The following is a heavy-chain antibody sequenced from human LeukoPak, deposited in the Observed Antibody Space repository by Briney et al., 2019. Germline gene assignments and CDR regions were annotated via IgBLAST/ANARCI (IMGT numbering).Heavy chain of an antibody. D-gene: IGHD6-13*01. CDR1: GYSISSGYY. J-gene: IGHJ4*02. CDR3: ARVKEPSSWPYYFDY. V-gene: IGHV4-38-2*02. CDR2: IYYSGST. Sequence: SETLSLTCTVSGYSISSGYYWGWIRQPPGKGLEWIGYIYYSGSTNYNPSLKSRVPISVDTSKNQFSLKLSSVTAADTAVYYCARVKEPSSWPYYFDYWGQGTLVTVSS.